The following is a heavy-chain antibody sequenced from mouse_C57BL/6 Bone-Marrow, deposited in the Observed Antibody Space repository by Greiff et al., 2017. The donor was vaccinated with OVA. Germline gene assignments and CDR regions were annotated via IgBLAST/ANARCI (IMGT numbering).Heavy chain of an antibody. CDR1: GYAFTNYL. J-gene: IGHJ2*01. V-gene: IGHV1-54*01. Sequence: QVQLQQSGAELVRPGTSVKVSCKASGYAFTNYLIEWVKQRPGQGLEWIGVINPGSGGTNYNEKFKGKATLTADKSSSTAYMQLSSLTSEDSAVYFCAKRGGTREYFDYWGQGTTLTVSS. D-gene: IGHD3-1*01. CDR3: AKRGGTREYFDY. CDR2: INPGSGGT.